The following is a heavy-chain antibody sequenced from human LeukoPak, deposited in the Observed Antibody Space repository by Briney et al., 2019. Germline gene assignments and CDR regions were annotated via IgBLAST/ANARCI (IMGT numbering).Heavy chain of an antibody. CDR2: ISGSGGST. Sequence: QPGRSLRLSCAASGFTLSSYAMSWVRQAPGKGLEWVSAISGSGGSTYYADSVKGRFTISRDNSKNTLYLQMNSLRAEDTAVYYCAKDHGIVLMVYANGEDYWGRGTLVTVSS. J-gene: IGHJ4*02. V-gene: IGHV3-23*01. CDR1: GFTLSSYA. D-gene: IGHD2-8*01. CDR3: AKDHGIVLMVYANGEDY.